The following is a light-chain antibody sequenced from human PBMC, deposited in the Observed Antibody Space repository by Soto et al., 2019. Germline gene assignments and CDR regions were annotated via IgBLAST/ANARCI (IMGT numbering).Light chain of an antibody. CDR3: QQTFRTPHI. J-gene: IGKJ2*01. Sequence: DIQMTQSPASLSASVGDRVTVTCRASQTIGNYLNWYQQKPGAAPRLLIYSTSALESGVPSRFSGRKLGADYTLTISSLQPPDFAIYYCQQTFRTPHIFGQGTKLDIK. V-gene: IGKV1-39*01. CDR1: QTIGNY. CDR2: STS.